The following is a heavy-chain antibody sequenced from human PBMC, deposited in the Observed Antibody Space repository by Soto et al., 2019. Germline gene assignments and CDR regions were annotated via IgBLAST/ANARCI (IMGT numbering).Heavy chain of an antibody. CDR3: ARDRYYDLWSCSVGRGPPYDYYVMDV. D-gene: IGHD3-3*01. J-gene: IGHJ6*02. CDR1: GFTFSSYW. V-gene: IGHV3-74*01. Sequence: GGSLRLACEASGFTFSSYWMHWVRQAPGRGLVLVSRINSDGSSTSYADSVKGRFTISRDNAKNTLYLQMNSLRAEDTAVYYWARDRYYDLWSCSVGRGPPYDYYVMDVWGQGTTVTVSS. CDR2: INSDGSST.